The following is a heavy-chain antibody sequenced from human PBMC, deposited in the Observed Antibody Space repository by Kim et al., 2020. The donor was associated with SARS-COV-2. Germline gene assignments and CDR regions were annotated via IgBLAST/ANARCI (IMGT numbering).Heavy chain of an antibody. J-gene: IGHJ4*02. CDR1: GFTVSSNY. D-gene: IGHD3-16*01. CDR3: ARDWGAPYGDN. Sequence: GGSLRLSCAASGFTVSSNYMSWVRQAPGKGLEWVAVIYSGGSTYYADSVKGRFTISRDNSKNTLYLQMNSLRAEDTAVYYCARDWGAPYGDNWGKGTLVTVSS. V-gene: IGHV3-66*01. CDR2: IYSGGST.